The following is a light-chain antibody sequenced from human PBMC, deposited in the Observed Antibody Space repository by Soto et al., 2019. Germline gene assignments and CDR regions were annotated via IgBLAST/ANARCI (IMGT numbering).Light chain of an antibody. V-gene: IGKV3-11*01. J-gene: IGKJ3*01. Sequence: EVVLTQYPATLSLSPGEGATLSCRASQSIGNYLDWDQQKPGQAPRLLSYATSNRATGIPARFRGSGSGTDFTLTISSLEPEEFAVYYCQQRSSWPFTFGPGTKVDIK. CDR2: ATS. CDR1: QSIGNY. CDR3: QQRSSWPFT.